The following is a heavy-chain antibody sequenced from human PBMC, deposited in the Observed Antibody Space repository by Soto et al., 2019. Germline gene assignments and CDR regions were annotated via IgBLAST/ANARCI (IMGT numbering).Heavy chain of an antibody. CDR3: ARHRYSYGVYYFDY. D-gene: IGHD5-18*01. CDR2: VFYSWST. Sequence: PSETLSLTCFIHGCSIINNYWSWIRKPPGKGLECIGYVFYSWSTNYNPSLKSRVTISLDTSKNQFSLKLSSVTAADTAVYYCARHRYSYGVYYFDYWGQGTLVTVS. CDR1: GCSIINNY. V-gene: IGHV4-59*08. J-gene: IGHJ4*02.